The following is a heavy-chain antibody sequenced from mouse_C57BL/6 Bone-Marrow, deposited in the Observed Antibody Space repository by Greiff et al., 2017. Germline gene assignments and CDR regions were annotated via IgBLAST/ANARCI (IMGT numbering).Heavy chain of an antibody. V-gene: IGHV1-64*01. CDR1: GYTFPSYW. CDR2: IHPNSGST. J-gene: IGHJ1*03. CDR3: ASRAFLRYIDI. D-gene: IGHD3-1*01. Sequence: QVQLQQPGAELVKPGASVKLSCKASGYTFPSYWMHWVKQRPGQGLEWIGMIHPNSGSTNLNGKFKSKATLTVDKSSSPAYMQLSSLTSEDSSVYYYASRAFLRYIDIWGTGTTVTVSS.